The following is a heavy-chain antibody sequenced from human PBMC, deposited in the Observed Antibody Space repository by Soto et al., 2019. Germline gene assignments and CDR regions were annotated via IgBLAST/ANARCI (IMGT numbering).Heavy chain of an antibody. D-gene: IGHD5-12*01. V-gene: IGHV2-5*02. CDR3: ARAYSGYDWGSFDY. Sequence: QITLKESGPTLVKPTQTLTLTCTFSEFSLSINGLGVGWIRQPPGKALEWLALIYRDDDKRYSPSLMSRLTITKDTSKNQVVLTMTNMDPMDTATYDGARAYSGYDWGSFDYWGQGTLVTVSS. CDR1: EFSLSINGLG. J-gene: IGHJ4*02. CDR2: IYRDDDK.